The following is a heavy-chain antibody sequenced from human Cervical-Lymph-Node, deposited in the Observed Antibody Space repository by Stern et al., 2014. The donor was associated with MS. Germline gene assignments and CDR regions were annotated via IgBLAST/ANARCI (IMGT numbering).Heavy chain of an antibody. Sequence: DVQLVESGGGLVQPGRSLRLSCAASGFTFDDYAMHWVRQAPGKGLALVSGISWNSGSIGYADSVKGRFTISRDNAKNSLYLQMNSLRAEDTALYYCAKSAVGAVAYFDYWGQGTLVTVSS. J-gene: IGHJ4*02. CDR1: GFTFDDYA. CDR2: ISWNSGSI. V-gene: IGHV3-9*01. D-gene: IGHD6-19*01. CDR3: AKSAVGAVAYFDY.